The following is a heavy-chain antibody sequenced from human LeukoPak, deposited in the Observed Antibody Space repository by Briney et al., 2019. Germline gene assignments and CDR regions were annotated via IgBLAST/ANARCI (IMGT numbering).Heavy chain of an antibody. V-gene: IGHV1-18*01. CDR1: GYTFTSYG. CDR2: ISAYNGNT. D-gene: IGHD6-13*01. CDR3: ARDFTAAGTSYGMDV. J-gene: IGHJ6*02. Sequence: GASVKVSCKASGYTFTSYGIGWVRQAPGQGLEWMGWISAYNGNTNYAQKLQGRVTMTTDTSTSTAYMELRSLRSDDTAVYYCARDFTAAGTSYGMDVWGQGTTVTVSS.